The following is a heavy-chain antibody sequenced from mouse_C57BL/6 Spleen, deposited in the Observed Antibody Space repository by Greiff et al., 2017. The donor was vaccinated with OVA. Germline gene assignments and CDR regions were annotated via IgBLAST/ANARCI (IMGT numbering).Heavy chain of an antibody. J-gene: IGHJ2*01. CDR2: IDPSDSET. Sequence: VQLQQPGAELVRPGSSVKLSCKASGYTFTSYWMHWVKQRPIQGLEWIGNIDPSDSETHYNQKFKDKATLTVDKSSSTAYMQLSSLTSEDSAVYYCARLDSSGYLDYWGQGTTLTVSS. CDR1: GYTFTSYW. CDR3: ARLDSSGYLDY. D-gene: IGHD3-2*02. V-gene: IGHV1-52*01.